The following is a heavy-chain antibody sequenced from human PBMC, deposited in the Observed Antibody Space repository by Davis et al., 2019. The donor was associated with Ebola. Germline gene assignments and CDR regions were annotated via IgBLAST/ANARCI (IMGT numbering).Heavy chain of an antibody. V-gene: IGHV3-21*01. CDR3: ARSTMVTPGVNFDY. J-gene: IGHJ4*02. Sequence: GESLKISCAGSGFTFSTYGMNWVRQAPGKGLEWVSSISSSSSYIYYADSVKGRFTVSRDNAKNSLYLQVNSLRAEDTAIYYCARSTMVTPGVNFDYWGQGTLVTVSS. CDR1: GFTFSTYG. CDR2: ISSSSSYI. D-gene: IGHD4-23*01.